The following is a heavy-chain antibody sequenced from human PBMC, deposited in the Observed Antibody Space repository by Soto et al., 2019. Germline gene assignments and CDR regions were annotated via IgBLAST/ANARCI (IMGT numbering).Heavy chain of an antibody. CDR3: ARRRAPYYYDSSGYYPFDY. V-gene: IGHV5-51*01. CDR1: GYSFTSYW. D-gene: IGHD3-22*01. J-gene: IGHJ4*02. Sequence: PGESLKISCKGSGYSFTSYWIGWVRQMPGKGLEWMGIIYPGDSDTRYSPSFQGQVTISADKSISTAYLQWSSLKASDTAMYYCARRRAPYYYDSSGYYPFDYWGQGTLVTVSS. CDR2: IYPGDSDT.